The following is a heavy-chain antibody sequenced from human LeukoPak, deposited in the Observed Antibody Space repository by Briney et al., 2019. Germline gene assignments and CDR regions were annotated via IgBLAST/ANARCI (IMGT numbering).Heavy chain of an antibody. V-gene: IGHV3-30*02. CDR1: GFTFSSYG. CDR3: AKDYSNYADY. D-gene: IGHD4-11*01. J-gene: IGHJ4*02. Sequence: GGSLRLSCAASGFTFSSYGMHWVRQAPGKGLEWVAFIRYDGSNKYYADSVKGRFTISRDNSKYTLYLQMNSLRAEDTAVYYCAKDYSNYADYWGQGTLVTVSS. CDR2: IRYDGSNK.